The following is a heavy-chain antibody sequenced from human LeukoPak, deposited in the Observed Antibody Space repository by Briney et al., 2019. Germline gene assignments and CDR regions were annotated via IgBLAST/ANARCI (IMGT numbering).Heavy chain of an antibody. Sequence: PGGSLRLSCAASGFTVSSYAMNWVRQAPGKGLEWASAISVGGDSTDYVDSVKGRFTISRDNSKNTVYLHMNSLRAEDTAVYYCAKDAWAYSFGSYFDYWGQGILVTVSS. CDR1: GFTVSSYA. CDR3: AKDAWAYSFGSYFDY. J-gene: IGHJ4*02. V-gene: IGHV3-23*01. D-gene: IGHD5-18*01. CDR2: ISVGGDST.